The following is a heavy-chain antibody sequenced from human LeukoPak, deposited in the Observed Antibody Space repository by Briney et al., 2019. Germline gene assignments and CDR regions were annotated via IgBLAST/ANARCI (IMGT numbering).Heavy chain of an antibody. Sequence: GGSLRLSCAASGFTFSSYAMSWVRQAPGKGLEWVSAISGSGGSTYYADSVKGRFTISRDNSKNTLYLQMNSLRAEDTAVYYCAKDANYDSSGYKRDNWFDPWGQGTLVTVSS. J-gene: IGHJ5*02. CDR3: AKDANYDSSGYKRDNWFDP. CDR2: ISGSGGST. D-gene: IGHD3-22*01. CDR1: GFTFSSYA. V-gene: IGHV3-23*01.